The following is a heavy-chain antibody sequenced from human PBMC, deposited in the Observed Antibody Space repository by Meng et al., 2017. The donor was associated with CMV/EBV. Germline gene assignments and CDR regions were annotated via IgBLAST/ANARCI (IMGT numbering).Heavy chain of an antibody. Sequence: GESLKISCAASGFTFSSYWMHWVRQAPGKGLVWVSRINSDGSSTSYADSVKGRSTISRDNAKNTLYLQMNSLRAEDTAVYYCARDRVPTNWNDVYNWFDPWGQGTLVTVSS. V-gene: IGHV3-74*01. CDR1: GFTFSSYW. D-gene: IGHD1-1*01. CDR2: INSDGSST. CDR3: ARDRVPTNWNDVYNWFDP. J-gene: IGHJ5*02.